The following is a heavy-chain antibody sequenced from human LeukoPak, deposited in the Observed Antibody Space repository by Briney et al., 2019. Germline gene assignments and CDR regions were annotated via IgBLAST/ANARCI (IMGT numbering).Heavy chain of an antibody. CDR3: ATGSGEVVRGVRPVYFDS. V-gene: IGHV3-66*01. CDR2: IYSGGST. D-gene: IGHD3-10*01. CDR1: GFTVSSNY. J-gene: IGHJ4*02. Sequence: GGSLRLSCAASGFTVSSNYMSWVRQAPGKGLEWVSVIYSGGSTYYADSVKGRFTISRDNAKNSLYLQVNSLRAEDTAVYYCATGSGEVVRGVRPVYFDSWGQGTLVTVSS.